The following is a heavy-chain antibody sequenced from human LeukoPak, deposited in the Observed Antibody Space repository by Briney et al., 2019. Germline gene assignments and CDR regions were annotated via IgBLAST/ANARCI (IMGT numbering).Heavy chain of an antibody. J-gene: IGHJ4*02. D-gene: IGHD1-26*01. CDR1: GFTFSNAW. Sequence: GGSLRLSCAASGFTFSNAWMRWVRQAPGKGLEWVGRIKSKTDGGTTDYAAPVKGRFTISRDDSKNTLYPQMNSLKTEDTAVYYCTTDPIVGATTRNFDYWGQGTLVTVSS. CDR3: TTDPIVGATTRNFDY. V-gene: IGHV3-15*01. CDR2: IKSKTDGGTT.